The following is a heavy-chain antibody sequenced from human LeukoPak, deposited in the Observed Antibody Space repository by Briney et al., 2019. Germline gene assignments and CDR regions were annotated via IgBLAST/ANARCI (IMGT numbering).Heavy chain of an antibody. Sequence: GGSLRLSCAASGFTFSSYAMSWIRQAPGKGLEFVSAIRGSGGDTYYADSLKVRFTISRDNSKNTLYLQMNSLRAEDTAVYYCAKDRDIAVAGTDLYYFDYWGQGTLVTVSS. CDR2: IRGSGGDT. D-gene: IGHD6-19*01. CDR3: AKDRDIAVAGTDLYYFDY. V-gene: IGHV3-23*01. J-gene: IGHJ4*02. CDR1: GFTFSSYA.